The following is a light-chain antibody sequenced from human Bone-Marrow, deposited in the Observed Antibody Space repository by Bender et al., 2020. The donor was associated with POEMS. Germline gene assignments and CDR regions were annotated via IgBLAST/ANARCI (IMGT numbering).Light chain of an antibody. V-gene: IGLV1-47*01. Sequence: QSVLTQPPSASGTPGQRVTISCSGSNSNIGSNYVYWYQQFPVTAPKVVIFRNNQRPSGVPDRFSASKSGTSASLAISGLRPEDEAEYYCSAWDDSLVNVFGTGTKVTVL. J-gene: IGLJ1*01. CDR1: NSNIGSNY. CDR3: SAWDDSLVNV. CDR2: RNN.